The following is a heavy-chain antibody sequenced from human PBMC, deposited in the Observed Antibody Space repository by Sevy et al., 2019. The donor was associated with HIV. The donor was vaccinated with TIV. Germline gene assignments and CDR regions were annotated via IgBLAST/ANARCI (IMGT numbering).Heavy chain of an antibody. CDR2: IKRDGSEK. CDR1: GFTFSNYW. Sequence: AGSLRLSCAASGFTFSNYWMTWVRQAPGKELEWVANIKRDGSEKYYVDSVKGRFTISRDNAKNSLYLQMNSLRAEDTALYYCARDCNSASCLWGLDVWGQGTTVTVSS. V-gene: IGHV3-7*03. CDR3: ARDCNSASCLWGLDV. D-gene: IGHD2-2*01. J-gene: IGHJ6*02.